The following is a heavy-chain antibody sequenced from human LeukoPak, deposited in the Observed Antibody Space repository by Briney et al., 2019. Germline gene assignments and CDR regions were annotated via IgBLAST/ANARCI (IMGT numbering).Heavy chain of an antibody. CDR2: ISAYNGNT. CDR1: GYTFTSYG. J-gene: IGHJ6*02. Sequence: GASVKVSCKASGYTFTSYGISWVRQAPGQGLEWMGWISAYNGNTNYAQKLQGRVTMTTDTSTSTAYMELRSLRSDDTAVYYCARDSGGWPVPYYYYGMDVWGQGTTVTVSS. D-gene: IGHD2-15*01. CDR3: ARDSGGWPVPYYYYGMDV. V-gene: IGHV1-18*01.